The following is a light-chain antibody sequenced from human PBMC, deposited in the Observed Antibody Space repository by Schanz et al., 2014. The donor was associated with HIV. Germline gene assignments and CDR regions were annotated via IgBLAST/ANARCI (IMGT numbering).Light chain of an antibody. CDR3: SSYTSSSTVV. J-gene: IGLJ2*01. CDR2: DVN. CDR1: SGDFGGNRY. V-gene: IGLV2-14*03. Sequence: QSALTQSASVSGAPGQAITISCTGSSGDFGGNRYVSWYQQHPGKAPKVLMYDVNNRPSGVPSGFSGSKSGNTASLTISGLQAEDEADYYCSSYTSSSTVVFGGGTKLTVL.